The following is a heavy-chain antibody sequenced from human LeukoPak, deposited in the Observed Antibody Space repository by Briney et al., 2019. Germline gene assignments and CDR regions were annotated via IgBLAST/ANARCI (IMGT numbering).Heavy chain of an antibody. J-gene: IGHJ5*02. CDR3: ARDGPGYCSSTSCYTAKQDVHNWFDP. Sequence: ASVKVSCKVSGYTLTELSMHWVRQAPGKGLEWMGGFDPEDGETIYAQKFQGRVTMTEDTSTDTAYMELSSLRSEDTAVYYCARDGPGYCSSTSCYTAKQDVHNWFDPWGQGTLVTVSS. V-gene: IGHV1-24*01. CDR1: GYTLTELS. D-gene: IGHD2-2*01. CDR2: FDPEDGET.